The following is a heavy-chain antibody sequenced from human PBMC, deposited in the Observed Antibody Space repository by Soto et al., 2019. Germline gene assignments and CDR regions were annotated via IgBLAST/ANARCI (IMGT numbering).Heavy chain of an antibody. CDR1: GFTFGSYW. CDR2: IKQDGSEK. D-gene: IGHD6-13*01. J-gene: IGHJ3*02. Sequence: GGSLRLSCAASGFTFGSYWMSWVRQAPGKGREWVANIKQDGSEKYYVDSVKGRFTISRDNAKNSLYLQMNSLRAEDTALYYCARDFNGYNSSWTVDAFDIWGEGTMVTV. V-gene: IGHV3-7*05. CDR3: ARDFNGYNSSWTVDAFDI.